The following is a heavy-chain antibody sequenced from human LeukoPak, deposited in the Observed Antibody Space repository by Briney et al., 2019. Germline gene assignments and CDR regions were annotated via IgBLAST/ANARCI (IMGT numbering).Heavy chain of an antibody. CDR2: VNLQGST. V-gene: IGHV4-4*02. CDR1: GGSISNTNW. Sequence: PSETLSLTCGVSGGSISNTNWWTWFRQPPGKGLEWIGEVNLQGSTNYNPSLKSRDAISVDKSENHISLKLTSVTAADTAVYYCAREGGPYRPLDYSGQGTLVSVAS. J-gene: IGHJ4*02. CDR3: AREGGPYRPLDY.